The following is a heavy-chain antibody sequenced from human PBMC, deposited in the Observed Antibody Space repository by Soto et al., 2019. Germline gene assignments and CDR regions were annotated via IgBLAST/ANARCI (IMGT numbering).Heavy chain of an antibody. J-gene: IGHJ3*01. D-gene: IGHD1-26*01. V-gene: IGHV4-30-4*01. Sequence: QVQLQESGPGLVKPSQTLSLTCTVSGGSINNSDHYWTWIRQPPGKGLEWIGYIHYSGSTYFNPSLKSRLSMSVDTSENQFSLRLSSVTAADTATYYCARDFGKREIPPAFDVWGQGTMVTVSS. CDR1: GGSINNSDHY. CDR2: IHYSGST. CDR3: ARDFGKREIPPAFDV.